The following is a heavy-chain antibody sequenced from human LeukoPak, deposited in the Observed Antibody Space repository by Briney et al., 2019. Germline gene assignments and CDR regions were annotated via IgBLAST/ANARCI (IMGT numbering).Heavy chain of an antibody. CDR3: ARILGSSGWYV. Sequence: PSETLSLTCTVSGGSISSSSYYWGWIRQPPGKGLEWIGSIYYSGSTYYNPSLKSRVTISVDTSKDQFSLKLSSVTAADTAVYYCARILGSSGWYVGDQGTLVTVSS. J-gene: IGHJ4*02. CDR1: GGSISSSSYY. CDR2: IYYSGST. D-gene: IGHD6-19*01. V-gene: IGHV4-39*07.